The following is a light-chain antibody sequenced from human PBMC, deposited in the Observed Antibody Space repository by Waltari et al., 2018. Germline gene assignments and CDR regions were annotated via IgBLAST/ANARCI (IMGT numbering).Light chain of an antibody. Sequence: QSALTQPRSVSGSPGQSVTISCTGTSSDVGGYKYVSWYQQHPGKAPKLMISDVTEPPSGVPDRFSGSQSGNPASLTISGLQAEDDGYYYCCSYAGGDTVVFGGGTKLTVL. V-gene: IGLV2-11*01. CDR1: SSDVGGYKY. CDR3: CSYAGGDTVV. CDR2: DVT. J-gene: IGLJ2*01.